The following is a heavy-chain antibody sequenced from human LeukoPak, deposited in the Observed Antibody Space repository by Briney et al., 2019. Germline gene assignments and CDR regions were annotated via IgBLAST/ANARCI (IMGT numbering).Heavy chain of an antibody. V-gene: IGHV3-20*04. Sequence: GGSLRLSCAASGFTFDDYGMSWVRQAPGKGLEWVSGINWNGGSTGYADSVKGRFTISRDNAKNSLYLQMNSLRAEDTAVYYCARSGIVGATPPYYLDYWGQGTLVTVSS. J-gene: IGHJ4*02. CDR2: INWNGGST. CDR1: GFTFDDYG. CDR3: ARSGIVGATPPYYLDY. D-gene: IGHD1-26*01.